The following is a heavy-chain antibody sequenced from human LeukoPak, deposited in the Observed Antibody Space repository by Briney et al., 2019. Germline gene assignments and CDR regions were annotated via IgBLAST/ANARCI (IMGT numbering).Heavy chain of an antibody. CDR2: VSYTGRT. Sequence: SETLSLTCTVSGGSLSGHYWSWIRQPPGKRLEWIGYVSYTGRTKYNPSLMSRVTMSVDTSKNQFSLKLSSVTAADTAVYYCARMVRGVVPSFDYWGQGTQVTVSS. J-gene: IGHJ4*02. CDR3: ARMVRGVVPSFDY. D-gene: IGHD3-10*01. CDR1: GGSLSGHY. V-gene: IGHV4-59*08.